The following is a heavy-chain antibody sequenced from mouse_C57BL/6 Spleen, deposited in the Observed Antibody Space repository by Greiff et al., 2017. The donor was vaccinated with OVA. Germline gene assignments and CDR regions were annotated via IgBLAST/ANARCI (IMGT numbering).Heavy chain of an antibody. D-gene: IGHD2-3*01. CDR2: INPNNGGT. CDR1: GYTFTDYY. Sequence: EVQLQQSGPELVKPGASVKISCKASGYTFTDYYMNWVKQSHGKSLEWIGDINPNNGGTSYNQKFKGKATLTVDKSSSTAYMELRSLTSEDSAVYYCARGGDGYWYFDVWGTGTTVTVSS. J-gene: IGHJ1*03. V-gene: IGHV1-26*01. CDR3: ARGGDGYWYFDV.